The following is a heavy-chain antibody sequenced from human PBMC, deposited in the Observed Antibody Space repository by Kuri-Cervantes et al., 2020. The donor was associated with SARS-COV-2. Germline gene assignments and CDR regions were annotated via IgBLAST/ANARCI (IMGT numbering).Heavy chain of an antibody. J-gene: IGHJ4*02. Sequence: GEALKIPWAASGVTRSNAWNSRVPQAPGKGLEWVGRIKSKTDSETTDYAAPVKGRFTISRDDSKNTLYQQMNSLKTEDTAVYYCTTDPWYSSSWYFLWYWGQGTLVTVSS. D-gene: IGHD6-13*01. CDR3: TTDPWYSSSWYFLWY. CDR2: IKSKTDSETT. V-gene: IGHV3-15*01. CDR1: GVTRSNAW.